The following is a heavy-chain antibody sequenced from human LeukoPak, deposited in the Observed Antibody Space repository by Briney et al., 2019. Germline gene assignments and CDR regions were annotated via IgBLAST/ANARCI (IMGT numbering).Heavy chain of an antibody. CDR1: GGSVSSNSAG. V-gene: IGHV6-1*01. Sequence: SQTLSLTCAISGGSVSSNSAGWNWVRQSPSRGLEWLGRTYYRSKWYNDYAVSVKSRITINPDTSKNQFSLQLNSVTPEDTAVYYCARGVWGDYGDTETFDYWGQGTLVTVSS. J-gene: IGHJ4*02. CDR2: TYYRSKWYN. D-gene: IGHD4-17*01. CDR3: ARGVWGDYGDTETFDY.